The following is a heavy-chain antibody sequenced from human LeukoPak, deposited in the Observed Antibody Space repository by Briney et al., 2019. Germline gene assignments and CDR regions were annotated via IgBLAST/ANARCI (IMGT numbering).Heavy chain of an antibody. CDR3: ARNAGFKGHDY. Sequence: SETLSLTCTVSGGSISSNNYYWGWIRQPPGKGLEWIGSIYYSGSTYYNPSLKSRVTISVDTSKNQFSLKLSSVTAADTAVYYCARNAGFKGHDYWGQGTLVTVSS. D-gene: IGHD3-10*01. V-gene: IGHV4-39*01. J-gene: IGHJ4*02. CDR2: IYYSGST. CDR1: GGSISSNNYY.